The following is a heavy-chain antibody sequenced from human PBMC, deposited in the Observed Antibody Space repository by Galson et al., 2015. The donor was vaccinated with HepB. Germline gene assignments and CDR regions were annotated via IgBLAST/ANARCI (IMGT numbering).Heavy chain of an antibody. D-gene: IGHD1-14*01. CDR3: ARDRSTSEPYDAFDV. J-gene: IGHJ3*01. Sequence: AISWVRQAPGQGLEWLGGIIPIVDKPYIAQKFRGRLTITADASTHTVYMELDSLRSEDTAVYFCARDRSTSEPYDAFDVWGQGTMLTVSS. CDR2: IIPIVDKP. V-gene: IGHV1-69*01. CDR1: A.